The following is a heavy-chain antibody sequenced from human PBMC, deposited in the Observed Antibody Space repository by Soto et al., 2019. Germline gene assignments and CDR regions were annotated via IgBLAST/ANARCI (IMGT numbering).Heavy chain of an antibody. CDR2: IYHSGST. Sequence: QVQLQESGPGLVKPSGTLSLTCAVSGGSISSSNWWSWVRQPPGKGLEWIGEIYHSGSTNYNPSLKSSITISVDKSKNQFSLKLSSVTAADTAVYYCARVSGRYYYGMDVWGQGTTVTVSS. D-gene: IGHD6-19*01. J-gene: IGHJ6*02. CDR3: ARVSGRYYYGMDV. V-gene: IGHV4-4*02. CDR1: GGSISSSNW.